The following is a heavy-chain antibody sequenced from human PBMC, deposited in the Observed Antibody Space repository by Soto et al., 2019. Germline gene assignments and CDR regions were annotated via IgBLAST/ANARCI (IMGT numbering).Heavy chain of an antibody. Sequence: QVQLVQSGPEVKNPGASVKVSCKASGYTFTSYGISWVRQAPGQGLEWMGWIDAYNGNTNYAQKFQGRVTMTTDTSTSTAYMELRNLRSDDTAVYYCARDPPAHLDFVYWGQGTLVTVSS. V-gene: IGHV1-18*01. J-gene: IGHJ4*02. CDR1: GYTFTSYG. CDR3: ARDPPAHLDFVY. CDR2: IDAYNGNT.